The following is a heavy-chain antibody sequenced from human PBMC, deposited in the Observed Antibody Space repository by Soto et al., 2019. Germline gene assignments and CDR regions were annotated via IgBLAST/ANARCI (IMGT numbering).Heavy chain of an antibody. J-gene: IGHJ4*02. CDR2: IYYGGST. CDR3: ARVRREYDNSGPVDY. V-gene: IGHV4-30-2*01. D-gene: IGHD3-22*01. CDR1: GVSISSGDYS. Sequence: PSETLSLTCAVSGVSISSGDYSWNWIRQPPGKGLEWIGYIYYGGSTYYNPSLQSRVTMSVDRSRNQFSLKLNSVTAADTAVYYCARVRREYDNSGPVDYWGQGTLVTVSS.